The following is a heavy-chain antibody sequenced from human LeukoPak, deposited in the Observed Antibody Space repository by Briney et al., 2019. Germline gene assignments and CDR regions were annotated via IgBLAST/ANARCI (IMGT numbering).Heavy chain of an antibody. V-gene: IGHV3-23*01. CDR2: ISGSGGST. D-gene: IGHD6-19*01. CDR1: GFTFSSYW. Sequence: GGSLRLSCAASGFTFSSYWMHWVRQAPGKGLEWVSAISGSGGSTYYADSVKGRFTISRDNSKNTLYLQMNSLRAEDTAVYYCAKCSSGWYLLVHFDYWGQGTLVTVSS. CDR3: AKCSSGWYLLVHFDY. J-gene: IGHJ4*02.